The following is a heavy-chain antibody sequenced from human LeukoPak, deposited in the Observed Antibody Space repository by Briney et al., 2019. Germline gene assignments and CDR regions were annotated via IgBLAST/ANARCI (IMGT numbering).Heavy chain of an antibody. CDR2: IWYDGSNK. Sequence: GGSLRLSCAASGFTFSSYGMHWVRQAPDKGLEWVAVIWYDGSNKYYADSVKGRFTISRDNSKNTLYLQMNSLRAEDTAVYYCARDYYDSSGRYNYYGMDVWGQGTTVTVSS. D-gene: IGHD3-22*01. CDR3: ARDYYDSSGRYNYYGMDV. V-gene: IGHV3-33*01. J-gene: IGHJ6*02. CDR1: GFTFSSYG.